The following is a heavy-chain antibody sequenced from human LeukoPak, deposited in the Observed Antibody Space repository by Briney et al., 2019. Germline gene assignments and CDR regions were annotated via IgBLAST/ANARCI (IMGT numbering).Heavy chain of an antibody. D-gene: IGHD3-10*01. V-gene: IGHV3-30*18. J-gene: IGHJ4*02. Sequence: GGSLRLSCAASKFTFSSYGMHWVRQAPGKGLEWVAVISYDGSNKYYADSVRGRFTISRDNSKNTLYLQMNSLRPEDTAVYYCAKVAKYYYGSETYYFFEHWGQGTPVTASS. CDR2: ISYDGSNK. CDR1: KFTFSSYG. CDR3: AKVAKYYYGSETYYFFEH.